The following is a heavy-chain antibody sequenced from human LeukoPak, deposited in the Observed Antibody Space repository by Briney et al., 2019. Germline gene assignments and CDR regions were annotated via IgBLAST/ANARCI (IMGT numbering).Heavy chain of an antibody. CDR2: IYTSEST. CDR1: GGSISSYY. V-gene: IGHV4-4*07. Sequence: SETLSLTCTVSGGSISSYYWSWIRQPAGKGLEWIGRIYTSESTNYNPSLKSRVTMSVDTSKNQISLKLSSVTAADTAVYYCAREIGDYYDSSGYRTSYFDYWGQGTLVTDSP. CDR3: AREIGDYYDSSGYRTSYFDY. D-gene: IGHD3-22*01. J-gene: IGHJ4*02.